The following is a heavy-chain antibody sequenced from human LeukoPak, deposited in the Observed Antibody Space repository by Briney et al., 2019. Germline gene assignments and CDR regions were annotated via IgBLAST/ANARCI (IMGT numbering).Heavy chain of an antibody. CDR3: AKDRNDFGDYRIFDY. Sequence: PGGSLRLSCAASGFTFSNSSMNWVRQAPGKGLEWVSSISSTSSYIYYADSVKGRFTISRDIAKNSLYLQMNSLRAEDTAVYYCAKDRNDFGDYRIFDYWGQGTLVTVSS. J-gene: IGHJ4*02. D-gene: IGHD4-17*01. V-gene: IGHV3-21*01. CDR1: GFTFSNSS. CDR2: ISSTSSYI.